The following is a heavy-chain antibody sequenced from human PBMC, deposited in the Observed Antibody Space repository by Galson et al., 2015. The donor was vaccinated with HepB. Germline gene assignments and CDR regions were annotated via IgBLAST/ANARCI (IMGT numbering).Heavy chain of an antibody. Sequence: SETLSLTCAVSGGSISGTNWWSWVRQPPGKGLEWIGEIYHSGSTSYNPSLKSRITISVDKSKNQFSLQLTSVTAADTAVYYCVANGYYTLEHWGQGTPVTVSS. V-gene: IGHV4-4*02. CDR1: GGSISGTNW. D-gene: IGHD3-3*01. CDR2: IYHSGST. J-gene: IGHJ4*02. CDR3: VANGYYTLEH.